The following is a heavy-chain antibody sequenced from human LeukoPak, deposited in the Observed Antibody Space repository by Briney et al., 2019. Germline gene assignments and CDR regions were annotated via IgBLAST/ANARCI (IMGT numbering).Heavy chain of an antibody. J-gene: IGHJ4*02. CDR1: GYTLTELS. V-gene: IGHV1-24*01. CDR3: ATWGDGDYYFDY. Sequence: ASVKVSCKVSGYTLTELSMHWVRQAPGKGLEWMGGFDPEDGETSYAQKFQGRVTMTEDTSTDTAYLELSSLRSEDTAVYYCATWGDGDYYFDYWGQGTLVTVSS. CDR2: FDPEDGET. D-gene: IGHD4-17*01.